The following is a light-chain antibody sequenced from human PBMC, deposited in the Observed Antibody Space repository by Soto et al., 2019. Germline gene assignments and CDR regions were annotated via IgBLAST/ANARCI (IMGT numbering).Light chain of an antibody. CDR2: AAS. J-gene: IGKJ4*01. CDR1: QGIGVY. V-gene: IGKV1-27*01. Sequence: DIQMTQSPSSLSASFGDRVTVTCRASQGIGVYLAWFQQKPGNAPKLLIYAASTLQSGVPSRFSGSGSGTDFTLTISGLQPEDVATYYCQKYNSAPLTFGGGTKVDIK. CDR3: QKYNSAPLT.